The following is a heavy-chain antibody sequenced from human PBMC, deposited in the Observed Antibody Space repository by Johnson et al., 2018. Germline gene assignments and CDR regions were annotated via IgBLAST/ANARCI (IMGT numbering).Heavy chain of an antibody. D-gene: IGHD2-2*01. V-gene: IGHV3-53*01. CDR2: ISTGDST. J-gene: IGHJ6*02. CDR3: AKDLHWYAMDV. CDR1: GFSFSSYY. Sequence: VQLVESGGGLIQPGGSLRLSCAASGFSFSSYYMNWVRQAPGKGLEWVSVISTGDSTYYADSVKGRFIISRDNSKNTPYLQMNRLRAEDSAVYYCAKDLHWYAMDVWGQGTTVTVSS.